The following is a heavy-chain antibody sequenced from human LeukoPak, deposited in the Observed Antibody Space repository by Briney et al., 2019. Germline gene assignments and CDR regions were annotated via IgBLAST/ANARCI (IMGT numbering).Heavy chain of an antibody. V-gene: IGHV3-7*05. J-gene: IGHJ4*02. D-gene: IGHD6-19*01. Sequence: GGSLRLSRAASGFTFGSYWMRWVRQAPGKGLEGVANIKEDGSEKYYVDSVKGRFTISRDNAKNSLYLQMNSLRAEDTAVYYCATQFWWAAVGDTVLDDWGQGTLVTVSS. CDR1: GFTFGSYW. CDR3: ATQFWWAAVGDTVLDD. CDR2: IKEDGSEK.